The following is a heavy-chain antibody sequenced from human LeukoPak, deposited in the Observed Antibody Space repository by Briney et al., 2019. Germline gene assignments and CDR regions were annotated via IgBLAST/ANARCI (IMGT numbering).Heavy chain of an antibody. CDR2: ISAYNDNT. CDR3: ARWGLTTVTTSYYYYMDV. J-gene: IGHJ6*03. D-gene: IGHD4-17*01. Sequence: ASVKVSFKASGYTFTSYGISWVRQAPGQGPEWMGWISAYNDNTNYAQKLQGRVTMTTDTSTSTAYMELRSLRSDDTAVYYCARWGLTTVTTSYYYYMDVWGKGTTVTVSS. V-gene: IGHV1-18*01. CDR1: GYTFTSYG.